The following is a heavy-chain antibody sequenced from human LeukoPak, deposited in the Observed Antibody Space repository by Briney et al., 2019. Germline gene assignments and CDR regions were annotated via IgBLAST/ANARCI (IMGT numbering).Heavy chain of an antibody. D-gene: IGHD4-23*01. Sequence: SETLSLTCAVYGGSFSGYYWSWIRQPPGKGLEWIGEINHSGSTNYNPSLKSRVTISVDTSKNQFSLKLSSVTAADTAVYYCASFDYGGKGVDYWGQGTLATVSS. J-gene: IGHJ4*02. V-gene: IGHV4-34*01. CDR1: GGSFSGYY. CDR2: INHSGST. CDR3: ASFDYGGKGVDY.